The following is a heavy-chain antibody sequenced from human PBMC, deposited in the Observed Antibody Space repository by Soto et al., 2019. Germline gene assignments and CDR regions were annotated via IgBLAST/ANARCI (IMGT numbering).Heavy chain of an antibody. J-gene: IGHJ4*02. CDR3: AKGYYYGSGSSPRDYFDY. Sequence: PGGSLRLSCAASGFTFSSYAMSWVRQAPGKGLEWVSAISGSGGSTYYADSVKGRFTISRDNSKNTLYLQMNSLRAEDTAVYYCAKGYYYGSGSSPRDYFDYWGQGTLVTVSS. CDR1: GFTFSSYA. V-gene: IGHV3-23*01. CDR2: ISGSGGST. D-gene: IGHD3-10*01.